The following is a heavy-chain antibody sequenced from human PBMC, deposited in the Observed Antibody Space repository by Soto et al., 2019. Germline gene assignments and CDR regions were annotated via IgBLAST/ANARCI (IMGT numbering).Heavy chain of an antibody. CDR1: GFTVSSNY. D-gene: IGHD3-10*01. CDR3: ARDYGSGSYYYFDY. CDR2: IYSGGST. J-gene: IGHJ4*02. V-gene: IGHV3-53*04. Sequence: GGSLRLSCAASGFTVSSNYMSWVRQAPGKGLEWVSVIYSGGSTYYADSVKGRFTISRHNSKNTLYLQMNSLRAEDTAVYYCARDYGSGSYYYFDYWGQGTLVTVSS.